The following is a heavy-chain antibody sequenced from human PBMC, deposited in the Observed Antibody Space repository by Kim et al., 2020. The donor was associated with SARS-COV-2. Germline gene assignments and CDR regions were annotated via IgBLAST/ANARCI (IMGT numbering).Heavy chain of an antibody. D-gene: IGHD4-17*01. CDR3: ARDWAEDYGDYDAY. Sequence: QKVQGRVTITADESTSTAYMELGSLRSEDTAVYYCARDWAEDYGDYDAYWGQGTLVTVSS. J-gene: IGHJ4*02. V-gene: IGHV1-69*01.